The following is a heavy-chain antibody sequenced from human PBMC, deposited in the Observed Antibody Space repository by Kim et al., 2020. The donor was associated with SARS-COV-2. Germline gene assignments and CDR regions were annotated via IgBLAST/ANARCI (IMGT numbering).Heavy chain of an antibody. J-gene: IGHJ4*02. CDR1: GFTFSDAW. CDR3: TSGIFKLDF. Sequence: GGSLRLSCAAYGFTFSDAWMSWVRQAPGKGLEWVGRIKSKNDGGATNYAARVKGRFSILRDDSKDTWYLQMNSLKPEDTAVYYCTSGIFKLDFWGQGTLVSVSS. CDR2: IKSKNDGGAT. V-gene: IGHV3-15*01.